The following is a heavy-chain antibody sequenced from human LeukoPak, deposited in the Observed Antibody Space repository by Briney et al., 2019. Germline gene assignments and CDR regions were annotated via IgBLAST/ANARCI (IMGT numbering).Heavy chain of an antibody. CDR1: GGSFSGYY. CDR3: ARFGLYDILTGYQPSFDY. D-gene: IGHD3-9*01. CDR2: INHSGST. J-gene: IGHJ4*02. Sequence: SETLSLTCAVYGGSFSGYYWSWIRQPPGKGLEWIGEINHSGSTNYNPSLKSRVTISVDTSKNQFSLKLSSVTAADTAVYYCARFGLYDILTGYQPSFDYWGQGTLATVSS. V-gene: IGHV4-34*01.